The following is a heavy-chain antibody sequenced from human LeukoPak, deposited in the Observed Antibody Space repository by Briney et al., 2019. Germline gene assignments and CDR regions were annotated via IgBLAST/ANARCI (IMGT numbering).Heavy chain of an antibody. CDR3: ARVGYDFWSGYVY. J-gene: IGHJ4*02. Sequence: PGGSLRLSCAASGFTFSSYSMNWVRQAPGKGLEWVSSISSSSSYIYYVDSVKGRFTISRDNAKNSLYLQMNSLRAEDTAVYYCARVGYDFWSGYVYWGQGTLVTVSS. CDR1: GFTFSSYS. V-gene: IGHV3-21*01. D-gene: IGHD3-3*01. CDR2: ISSSSSYI.